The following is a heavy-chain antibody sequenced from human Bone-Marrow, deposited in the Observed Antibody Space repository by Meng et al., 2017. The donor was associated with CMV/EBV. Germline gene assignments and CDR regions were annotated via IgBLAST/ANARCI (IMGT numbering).Heavy chain of an antibody. Sequence: TLMELAPTLFTPPQTRPLTFTLSGFSLSISGVCVGLIRQPPGKALTWLALIYWDDDKRYSPALKSRLTITKDTSKNQVVLTMTNMDPVDTATYYCAHIDLVVATMAPDYYLDYWGQGTLVTVSS. CDR2: IYWDDDK. CDR3: AHIDLVVATMAPDYYLDY. D-gene: IGHD5-12*01. J-gene: IGHJ4*02. CDR1: GFSLSISGVC. V-gene: IGHV2-5*02.